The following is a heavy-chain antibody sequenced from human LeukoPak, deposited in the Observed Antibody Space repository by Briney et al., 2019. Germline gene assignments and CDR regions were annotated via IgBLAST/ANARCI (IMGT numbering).Heavy chain of an antibody. CDR2: IIPSGGGT. CDR3: ARATTHDAFDI. CDR1: GYTFTSYY. J-gene: IGHJ3*02. V-gene: IGHV1-46*01. D-gene: IGHD1-26*01. Sequence: ASVKVSCKASGYTFTSYYMHWVRQVPGQGLEWMGIIIPSGGGTSYAQKFQGRVTMTRDMSTSTVYMQLSTLRSEDTAVYYCARATTHDAFDIWGQGTMVIVSS.